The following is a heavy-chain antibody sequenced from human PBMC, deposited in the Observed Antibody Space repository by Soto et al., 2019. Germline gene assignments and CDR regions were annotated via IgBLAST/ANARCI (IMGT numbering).Heavy chain of an antibody. CDR3: AKDLSDDYDILTGIAWDYGMDV. J-gene: IGHJ6*02. CDR2: ISYDGSNK. D-gene: IGHD3-9*01. Sequence: GSLRLSCAASGFTFSSYGMHWVRQAPGKGLEWVAVISYDGSNKYYADSVKGRFTISRDNSKNTLYLQMNSLRAEDTAVYYCAKDLSDDYDILTGIAWDYGMDVWGQGTTVTVSS. CDR1: GFTFSSYG. V-gene: IGHV3-30*18.